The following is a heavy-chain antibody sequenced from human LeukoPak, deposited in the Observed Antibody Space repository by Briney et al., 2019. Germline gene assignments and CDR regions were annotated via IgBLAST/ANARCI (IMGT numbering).Heavy chain of an antibody. Sequence: GGSLRLSCAASGFTFSSYAMHWVRQAPGKGLEWVVVISYDGSNKYYADSVKGRFTISRDNSKNTLYLQMNSLRAEDTAVYYCAREGTVTMDAFDIWGQGTMVTVSS. CDR2: ISYDGSNK. J-gene: IGHJ3*02. CDR3: AREGTVTMDAFDI. V-gene: IGHV3-30-3*01. CDR1: GFTFSSYA. D-gene: IGHD4-17*01.